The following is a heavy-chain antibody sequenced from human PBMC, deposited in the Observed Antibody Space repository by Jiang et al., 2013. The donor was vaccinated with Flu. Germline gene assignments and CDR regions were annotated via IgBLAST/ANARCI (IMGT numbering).Heavy chain of an antibody. J-gene: IGHJ6*02. CDR3: ARDFPRLGGVRPRSQNYYYGMDV. Sequence: QLLESGGGVVQPGRSLRLSCAASGFTFSSYGMHWVRQAPGKGLEWVAVIWYDGSNKYYADSVKGRFTISRDNSKNTLYLQMNSLRAEDTAVYYCARDFPRLGGVRPRSQNYYYGMDVWGQGTTVTVSS. CDR1: GFTFSSYG. CDR2: IWYDGSNK. D-gene: IGHD3-10*01. V-gene: IGHV3-33*01.